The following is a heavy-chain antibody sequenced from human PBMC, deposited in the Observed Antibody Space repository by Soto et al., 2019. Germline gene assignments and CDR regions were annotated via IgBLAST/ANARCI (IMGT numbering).Heavy chain of an antibody. J-gene: IGHJ6*02. D-gene: IGHD2-8*02. Sequence: QVQLVQSGAEVKNPGASVKVSCKASGYTFTRYGIGWARQAPGQGLEWMGWINTYNGNTNYAQNVQGRVTLTTDTSTSTSYMELRSLRSNDTAIYNRALVDVYETPRPQAVWGQGNTVIVSS. CDR1: GYTFTRYG. V-gene: IGHV1-18*01. CDR3: ALVDVYETPRPQAV. CDR2: INTYNGNT.